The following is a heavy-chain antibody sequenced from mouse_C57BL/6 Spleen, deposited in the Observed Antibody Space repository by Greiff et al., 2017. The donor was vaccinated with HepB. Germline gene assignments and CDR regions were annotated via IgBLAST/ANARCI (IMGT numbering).Heavy chain of an antibody. Sequence: QVQLKQSGPELVKPGASVKISCKASGYAFSSSWMNWVKQRPGKGLEWIGRIYPGDGDTNYNGKFKGKATLTADKSSSTAYLQLSSLTSEDSAVYCCAVSHYGNYEYDYYAMDYWGQGTSVTVSS. D-gene: IGHD2-1*01. V-gene: IGHV1-82*01. CDR2: IYPGDGDT. J-gene: IGHJ4*01. CDR1: GYAFSSSW. CDR3: AVSHYGNYEYDYYAMDY.